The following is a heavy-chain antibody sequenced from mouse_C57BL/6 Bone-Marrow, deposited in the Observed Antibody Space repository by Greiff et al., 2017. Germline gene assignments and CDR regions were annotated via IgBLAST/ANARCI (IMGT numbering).Heavy chain of an antibody. D-gene: IGHD2-2*01. Sequence: VQLQQSGAELVKPGASVKLSCKASGYTFTSYWMHWVKQRPGQGLEWIGMIHPNSGSTNYNEKFKSKATLTVDKSSSTAYMQLSSLTSEDSAVYYCARWLRRPYAMDYWGQGTSVTVSS. J-gene: IGHJ4*01. CDR2: IHPNSGST. CDR3: ARWLRRPYAMDY. CDR1: GYTFTSYW. V-gene: IGHV1-64*01.